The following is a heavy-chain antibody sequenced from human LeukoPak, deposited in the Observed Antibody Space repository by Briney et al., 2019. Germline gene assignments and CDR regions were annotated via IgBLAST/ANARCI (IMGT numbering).Heavy chain of an antibody. CDR2: TYYRSKWYN. D-gene: IGHD6-13*01. CDR1: GDSVSSNSAA. J-gene: IGHJ5*02. CDR3: ARDPIAAAARYNWFDP. Sequence: SQTLSLTCAISGDSVSSNSAAWNWIRQSPSRGLEWLGRTYYRSKWYNDYAVSVKSRITINPDTSKNQFSLQLNSVTPEDTAVYYSARDPIAAAARYNWFDPWGQGTLVTVSS. V-gene: IGHV6-1*01.